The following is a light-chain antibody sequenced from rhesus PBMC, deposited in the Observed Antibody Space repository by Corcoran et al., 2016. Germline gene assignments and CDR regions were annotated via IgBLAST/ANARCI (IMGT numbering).Light chain of an antibody. CDR2: SES. CDR3: QQGYNTPRT. CDR1: QGISSW. V-gene: IGKV1-18*01. Sequence: DIQMTPSPSSLSASVGDKVTITCRASQGISSWLAWYQQKPGKAPKLLIYSESSLQSGAPSRFSGSGAGTDYNLTIRSLQPEDFSTYYCQQGYNTPRTFGQGTKVEIK. J-gene: IGKJ1*01.